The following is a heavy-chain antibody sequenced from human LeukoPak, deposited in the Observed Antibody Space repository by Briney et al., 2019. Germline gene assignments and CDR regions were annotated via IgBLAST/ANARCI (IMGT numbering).Heavy chain of an antibody. CDR3: ARDFRGGVLLWFGELYDAFDI. Sequence: GGSRRLSCAASGFTFSSYWMSWVRQAPGKGLEGVANIKQEGSEKYYVDSVKGRFTISRDNAKNSLYLQMNSLSAEDTAVYYCARDFRGGVLLWFGELYDAFDIWGQGTMVTVSS. V-gene: IGHV3-7*03. J-gene: IGHJ3*02. D-gene: IGHD3-10*01. CDR1: GFTFSSYW. CDR2: IKQEGSEK.